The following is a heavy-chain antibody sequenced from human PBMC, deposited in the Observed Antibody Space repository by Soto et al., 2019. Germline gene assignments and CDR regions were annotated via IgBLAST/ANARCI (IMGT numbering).Heavy chain of an antibody. Sequence: SGTLALTCTVSGVSISSVSISSNYWSWIRQPPGKGLEWIGSIQYNGNTNYSPSLKSRLTISIDTSKNQFSLHLSSVTAADTAVYYVARIPYHRASFAVWGQGSLVT. V-gene: IGHV4-61*01. CDR3: ARIPYHRASFAV. CDR2: IQYNGNT. D-gene: IGHD3-16*01. CDR1: GVSISSVSISSNY. J-gene: IGHJ4*02.